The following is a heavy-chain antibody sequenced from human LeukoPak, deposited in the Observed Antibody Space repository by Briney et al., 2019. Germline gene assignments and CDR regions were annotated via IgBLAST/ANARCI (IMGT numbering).Heavy chain of an antibody. D-gene: IGHD2-2*01. V-gene: IGHV3-23*01. J-gene: IGHJ4*02. CDR3: SKWKAIVLVPAARSPIDY. CDR1: GFTFSNYG. CDR2: ISGSGVTT. Sequence: PGGTLRLSCAASGFTFSNYGMSWVRPAPGKGLEWVSAISGSGVTTYYADSVKGRFTISRDNSKHTLYLQMNSLRAEDTAVYYCSKWKAIVLVPAARSPIDYWGQGTLVTVSS.